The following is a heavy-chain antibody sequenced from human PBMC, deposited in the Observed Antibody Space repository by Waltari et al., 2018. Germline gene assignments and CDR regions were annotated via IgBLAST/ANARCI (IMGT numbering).Heavy chain of an antibody. V-gene: IGHV3-21*01. J-gene: IGHJ3*02. CDR3: AGWLVRLGSAFDI. CDR1: GFTFSSYS. D-gene: IGHD6-19*01. CDR2: ISSSSSYI. Sequence: EVQLVESGGGLVKPGGSLRLSCAASGFTFSSYSMNWVRQAPGKGLEWVSSISSSSSYIYYADSVKGRFTISRDNAKNSLYLQMNSLRAEDTAVYYCAGWLVRLGSAFDIWGQGTMVTVSS.